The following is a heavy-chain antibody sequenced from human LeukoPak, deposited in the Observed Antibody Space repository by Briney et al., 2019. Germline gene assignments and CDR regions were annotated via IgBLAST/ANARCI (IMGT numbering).Heavy chain of an antibody. CDR1: GGSISSYY. J-gene: IGHJ4*02. V-gene: IGHV4-59*01. CDR3: ARGKAEYYDFWSGTIFDY. D-gene: IGHD3-3*01. Sequence: PSETLSLTCTVSGGSISSYYWSWIRQPPGKGLEWIGYIYYSGSTNYNPSLKSRVTISVDTSKNQFSLKLSSVTAADTAVYYCARGKAEYYDFWSGTIFDYRGQGTLVTVSS. CDR2: IYYSGST.